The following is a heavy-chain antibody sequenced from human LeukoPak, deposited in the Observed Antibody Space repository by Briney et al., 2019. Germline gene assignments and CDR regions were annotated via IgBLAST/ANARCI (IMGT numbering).Heavy chain of an antibody. CDR1: GFTFSSYA. V-gene: IGHV3-21*01. D-gene: IGHD2-15*01. CDR3: ARAEGSGGAFDI. J-gene: IGHJ3*02. Sequence: PGGSLRLSCAASGFTFSSYAMHWVRQAPGKGLEWVSSISSSSSYIYYADSVKGRFTISRDNAKNSLYLQMNSLRAEDTAVYYCARAEGSGGAFDIWGQGTMVTVSS. CDR2: ISSSSSYI.